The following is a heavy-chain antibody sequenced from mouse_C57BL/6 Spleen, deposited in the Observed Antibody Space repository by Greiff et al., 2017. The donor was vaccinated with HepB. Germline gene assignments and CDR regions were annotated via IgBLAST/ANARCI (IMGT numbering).Heavy chain of an antibody. CDR1: GYSITSGYY. Sequence: VQLQESGPGLVKPSQSLSLTCSVSGYSITSGYYWNWIRQFPGNKLEWMGYGSYDGSNNYNSSLKKRISITRNTSENQFFLQLNSVTTVDTATYYCESVDYWYCDVWGTGTTVTVSS. V-gene: IGHV3-6*01. CDR2: GSYDGSN. J-gene: IGHJ1*03. CDR3: ESVDYWYCDV.